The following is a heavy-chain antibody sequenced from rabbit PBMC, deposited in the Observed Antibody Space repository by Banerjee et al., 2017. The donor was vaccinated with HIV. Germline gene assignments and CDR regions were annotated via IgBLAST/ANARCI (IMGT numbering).Heavy chain of an antibody. D-gene: IGHD5-1*01. CDR3: ARDFGGGFGWNFIL. V-gene: IGHV1S45*01. J-gene: IGHJ4*01. CDR1: GFSFSNSDW. CDR2: IYTGSSVIT. Sequence: QQQLEESGGGLVKPEGSLTVTCTASGFSFSNSDWMCWVRQAPGKGLEWIGCIYTGSSVITYSAGWAKGRFTISKTSSTTVTLQMTSLTAADTATYFCARDFGGGFGWNFILWGAPSLVTVS.